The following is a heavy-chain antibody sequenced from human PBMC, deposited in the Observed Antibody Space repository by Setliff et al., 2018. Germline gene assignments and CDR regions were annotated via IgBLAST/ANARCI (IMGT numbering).Heavy chain of an antibody. V-gene: IGHV3-11*01. CDR2: IHDSGNPT. CDR1: GFTFSNYY. CDR3: AKGSGSYYPRGRYDY. D-gene: IGHD3-10*01. Sequence: GGSLRLSCAASGFTFSNYYMTWIRQAPGKGLEWISYIHDSGNPTYYADSVKGRFTISRDNAKNSLDLQMNSLRAEDTALYYCAKGSGSYYPRGRYDYWGQGTLVTVSS. J-gene: IGHJ4*02.